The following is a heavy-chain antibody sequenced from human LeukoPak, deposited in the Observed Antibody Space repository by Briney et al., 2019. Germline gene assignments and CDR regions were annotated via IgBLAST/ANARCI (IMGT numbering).Heavy chain of an antibody. CDR3: ARDYYYDSSGYVDY. CDR2: ISAYNGNA. V-gene: IGHV1-18*01. Sequence: GASVKVSCKASGYTFTSYGISWVRQAPGQGLEWMGWISAYNGNASYAQNLQGRITMTTDTPTSTAYMELTSLRSDDTAVYYCARDYYYDSSGYVDYWGQGTLVTVSS. CDR1: GYTFTSYG. J-gene: IGHJ4*02. D-gene: IGHD3-22*01.